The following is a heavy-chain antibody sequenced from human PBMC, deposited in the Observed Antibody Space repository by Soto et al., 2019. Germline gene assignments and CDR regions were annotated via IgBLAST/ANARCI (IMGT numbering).Heavy chain of an antibody. CDR3: ARLETQRITMIAKEVVGFDY. J-gene: IGHJ4*02. Sequence: QVQLQESDPGLVKPSETLSLTCTVSGGSVSSGSYYWSWIRQPPGKGLEWIGYIYYSGSTNYNPPLKSRVTISVDTSKNQFSLKLSSVTAADTAVYYCARLETQRITMIAKEVVGFDYWGQGTLVTVSS. CDR2: IYYSGST. V-gene: IGHV4-61*01. D-gene: IGHD3-22*01. CDR1: GGSVSSGSYY.